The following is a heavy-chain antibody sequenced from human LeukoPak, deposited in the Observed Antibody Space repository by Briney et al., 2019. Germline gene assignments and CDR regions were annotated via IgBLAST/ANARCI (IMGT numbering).Heavy chain of an antibody. J-gene: IGHJ4*02. CDR2: INHSGST. CDR1: GGSFSGSY. CDR3: ARHGEVVPAALDY. D-gene: IGHD2-2*01. V-gene: IGHV4-34*01. Sequence: PSETLSLTCAVYGGSFSGSYWSWIRQPPGKGLEWIGEINHSGSTNYNPSLKSRVTISLDTSKNQFSLKLSSVTAADTAVYYCARHGEVVPAALDYWGQGTLVTVSS.